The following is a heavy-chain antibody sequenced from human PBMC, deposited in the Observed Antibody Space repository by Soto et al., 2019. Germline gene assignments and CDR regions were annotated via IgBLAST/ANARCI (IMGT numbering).Heavy chain of an antibody. Sequence: EVQLVESGGGLVQPGGSLRLSCAASGFTFSSYAMHWVRQAPGKGLEYVSAISSNGDSTYYANSVKGRFTISRDNSKNTLYLQMGSLRAEDMAVHFCARWLGGYDNWGQGTLVTVSS. V-gene: IGHV3-64*01. J-gene: IGHJ4*02. D-gene: IGHD6-19*01. CDR3: ARWLGGYDN. CDR2: ISSNGDST. CDR1: GFTFSSYA.